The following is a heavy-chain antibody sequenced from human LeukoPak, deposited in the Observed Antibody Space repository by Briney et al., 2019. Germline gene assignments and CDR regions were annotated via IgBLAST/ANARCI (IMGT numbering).Heavy chain of an antibody. V-gene: IGHV3-23*01. J-gene: IGHJ6*03. D-gene: IGHD2-2*01. CDR2: SGRGDNT. CDR3: ARDTSAFLTGYYYMDV. Sequence: GSLRLSCAASGFTFSNYAVSWVRQAPGKGLEWVSASGRGDNTYYADSVRGRFTISRDNSKNTLYLQMNSLRAEDTAVYYCARDTSAFLTGYYYMDVWGKGTTVTVSS. CDR1: GFTFSNYA.